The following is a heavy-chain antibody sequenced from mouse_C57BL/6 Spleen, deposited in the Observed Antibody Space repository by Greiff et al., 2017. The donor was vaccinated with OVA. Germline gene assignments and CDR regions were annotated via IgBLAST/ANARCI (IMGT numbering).Heavy chain of an antibody. J-gene: IGHJ1*03. CDR2: IDPSDSET. V-gene: IGHV1-52*01. CDR1: GYTFTSYW. Sequence: VQLQQPGAELVRPGSSVKLSCKASGYTFTSYWMHWVKQRPIQGLEWIGNIDPSDSETHYNQKFKDKVTLTVDKSSSTAYMQLSSLTSEDSAVYYCARGSNHWYFDVWGTGTTVTVSS. CDR3: ARGSNHWYFDV. D-gene: IGHD1-1*01.